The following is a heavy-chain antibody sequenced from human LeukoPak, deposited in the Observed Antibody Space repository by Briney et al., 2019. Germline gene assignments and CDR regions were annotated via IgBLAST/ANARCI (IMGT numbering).Heavy chain of an antibody. J-gene: IGHJ3*02. CDR1: GFTFSTNY. V-gene: IGHV3-66*02. CDR2: IYSGGNT. Sequence: PGGSLRLSCAASGFTFSTNYMSWVRQAPAKGLEWVSVIYSGGNTFYADSVKCRFTISRDNSKNTLYLQMNSLRAEDTAVYYCARSYYDSSGYYPGAFDIWGQGTMVTVSS. D-gene: IGHD3-22*01. CDR3: ARSYYDSSGYYPGAFDI.